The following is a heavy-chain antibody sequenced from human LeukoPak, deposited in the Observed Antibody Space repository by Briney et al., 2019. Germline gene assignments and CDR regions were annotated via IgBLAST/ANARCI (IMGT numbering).Heavy chain of an antibody. D-gene: IGHD1-7*01. CDR3: ARPSNWNYVYYFDY. V-gene: IGHV3-23*01. CDR2: ISGSGGST. CDR1: GFTFSSYA. J-gene: IGHJ4*02. Sequence: GGSLRLSCAASGFTFSSYAMSWVRQAPGKGLEWVSAISGSGGSTYYADSVKGRFTISRDNSKNTLYLQMNSLRAEDTAVYYCARPSNWNYVYYFDYWGQGTLVTVSS.